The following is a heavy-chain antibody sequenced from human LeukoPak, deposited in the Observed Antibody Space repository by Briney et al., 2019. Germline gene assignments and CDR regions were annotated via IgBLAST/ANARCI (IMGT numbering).Heavy chain of an antibody. J-gene: IGHJ4*02. CDR1: GFTFSSYE. V-gene: IGHV3-48*03. CDR2: SSSRCSTI. Sequence: GGSLRLSCAASGFTFSSYEMNWVRQAPGKGLEGVSYSSSRCSTIYYADSVKGRFTISRDNAKTSLYLQMNSLRAEDTAVYYCARAGSDCSGGSCYQDYWGQGTLVTVSS. CDR3: ARAGSDCSGGSCYQDY. D-gene: IGHD2-15*01.